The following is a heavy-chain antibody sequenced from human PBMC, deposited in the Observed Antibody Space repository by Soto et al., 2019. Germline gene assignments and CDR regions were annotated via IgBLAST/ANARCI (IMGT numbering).Heavy chain of an antibody. CDR2: MSHSETT. Sequence: QVQLQESGPGLMKPSQTLSLTCTVSGGYVSTAGSFWSWVRQHPGKGLEWIGYMSHSETTHYNSSFKSRVTISIDTPKNQFPPDLDSVTASDTAVYYCARVYSRPDWFDSWGPGTLVIVSS. CDR1: GGYVSTAGSF. D-gene: IGHD5-12*01. J-gene: IGHJ5*01. CDR3: ARVYSRPDWFDS. V-gene: IGHV4-31*03.